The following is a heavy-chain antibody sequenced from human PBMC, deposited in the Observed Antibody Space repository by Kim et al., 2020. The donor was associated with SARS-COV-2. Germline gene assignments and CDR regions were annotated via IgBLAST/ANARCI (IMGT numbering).Heavy chain of an antibody. Sequence: GGSLRLSCAASGFTFSSYGMHWVRQAPGKGLEWVAVIWYDGSNKYYADSVKGRFTISRDNSKNTLYLQMNSLRAEDTAVYYCARDKNWYYYGSGNVDVWGQGTTVTVSS. D-gene: IGHD3-10*01. CDR3: ARDKNWYYYGSGNVDV. CDR1: GFTFSSYG. V-gene: IGHV3-33*01. CDR2: IWYDGSNK. J-gene: IGHJ6*02.